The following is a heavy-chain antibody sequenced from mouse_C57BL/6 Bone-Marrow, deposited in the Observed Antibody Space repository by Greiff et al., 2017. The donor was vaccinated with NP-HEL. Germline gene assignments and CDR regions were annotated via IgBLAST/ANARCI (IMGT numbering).Heavy chain of an antibody. CDR3: ATSYGNYETWYFDV. CDR1: GYTFTSYW. D-gene: IGHD2-10*02. Sequence: QVQLQQPGAELVKPGASVKLSCKASGYTFTSYWMHWVKQRPGQGLEWIGMIHPNSGSTNYNEKFKSKATLTVDKSSSTAYMQLSSLTSEDSAVYYCATSYGNYETWYFDVWGTGTTVTVSS. V-gene: IGHV1-64*01. J-gene: IGHJ1*03. CDR2: IHPNSGST.